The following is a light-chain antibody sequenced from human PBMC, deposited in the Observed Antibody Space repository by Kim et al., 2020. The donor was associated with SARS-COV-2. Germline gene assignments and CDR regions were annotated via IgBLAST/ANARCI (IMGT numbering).Light chain of an antibody. Sequence: ACVQTERITCRGDSLRKYPASWYQQKPGQAPILVMHDKNNVRPSGVPDRFSVSHSGNTAFLTITGAQVEDEAAYYCGSRDNNGPGVFGGGTQLTVL. V-gene: IGLV3-19*01. CDR3: GSRDNNGPGV. J-gene: IGLJ3*02. CDR2: DKN. CDR1: SLRKYP.